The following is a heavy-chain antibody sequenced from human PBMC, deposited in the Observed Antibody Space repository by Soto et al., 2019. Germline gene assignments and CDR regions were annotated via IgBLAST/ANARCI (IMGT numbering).Heavy chain of an antibody. CDR3: ARGSITGPGVGGDYFDY. CDR2: IIPIFGTA. Sequence: SVKVSCKASGGTFSSYAISWVRQAPGQGLEWMGGIIPIFGTANYAQKFQGRVTITADKPTSTAYMELSSLRSGDTAVNYCARGSITGPGVGGDYFDYWGPGTLDNVSS. D-gene: IGHD1-20*01. CDR1: GGTFSSYA. J-gene: IGHJ4*02. V-gene: IGHV1-69*06.